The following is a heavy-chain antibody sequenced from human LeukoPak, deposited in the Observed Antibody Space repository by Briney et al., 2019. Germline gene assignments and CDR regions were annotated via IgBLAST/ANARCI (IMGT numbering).Heavy chain of an antibody. CDR1: GGSISSSSYY. CDR2: IYYSGST. D-gene: IGHD2-2*01. V-gene: IGHV4-39*07. CDR3: ARETKPTYCSSTSCYSNWFDP. Sequence: SETLSLTCTVSGGSISSSSYYWGWIRQPPGKGLEWIGSIYYSGSTYYNPSLKSRVTMSVDTSKNQFSLKLSSVTAADTAVYYCARETKPTYCSSTSCYSNWFDPWGQGTLVTVSS. J-gene: IGHJ5*02.